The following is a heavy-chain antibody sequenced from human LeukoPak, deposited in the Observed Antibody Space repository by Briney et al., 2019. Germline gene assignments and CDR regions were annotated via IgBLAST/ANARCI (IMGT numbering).Heavy chain of an antibody. CDR3: ARDSSPWAAGVDAFDI. CDR2: ISSSGSTI. Sequence: GGSLRLSCAASGFTFSSYEMNWVRQAPGKGLEWVSYISSSGSTIYYADSVKGRFTLSRDNAKNSLYLQMNSLRAEDTAVYYCARDSSPWAAGVDAFDIWGQGTMVTVSS. D-gene: IGHD6-13*01. J-gene: IGHJ3*02. CDR1: GFTFSSYE. V-gene: IGHV3-48*03.